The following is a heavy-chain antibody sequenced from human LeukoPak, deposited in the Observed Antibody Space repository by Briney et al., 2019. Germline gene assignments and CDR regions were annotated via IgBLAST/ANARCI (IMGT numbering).Heavy chain of an antibody. Sequence: SVKVSCKASGYTFTSYSIHWVRQAPGQGLEWMGIINPSSGSSSYAQKFQGRVTMTRDTSTSTVYMELSSLRSEDTAVYYCARGSGHYSDYDYWGQGTLVTVSS. CDR1: GYTFTSYS. CDR3: ARGSGHYSDYDY. V-gene: IGHV1-46*01. D-gene: IGHD4-11*01. CDR2: INPSSGSS. J-gene: IGHJ4*02.